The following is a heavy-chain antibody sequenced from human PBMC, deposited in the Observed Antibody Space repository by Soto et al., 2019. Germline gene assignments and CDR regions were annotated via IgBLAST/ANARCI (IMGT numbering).Heavy chain of an antibody. Sequence: GESLKISCAASGFTFSSYSMNWVRQAPGKGLEWVSYISSSSSTIYYADSVKGRFTISRDNAKNSLYLQMNSLRDEDTAVYYCARKVRSGSYFVGYYGMDVWGQGTTVTVSS. V-gene: IGHV3-48*02. CDR2: ISSSSSTI. CDR1: GFTFSSYS. J-gene: IGHJ6*02. D-gene: IGHD1-26*01. CDR3: ARKVRSGSYFVGYYGMDV.